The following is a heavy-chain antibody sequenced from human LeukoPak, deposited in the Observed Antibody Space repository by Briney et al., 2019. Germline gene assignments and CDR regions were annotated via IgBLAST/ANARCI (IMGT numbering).Heavy chain of an antibody. CDR3: ARLAAAGCSFDY. CDR1: GGSISSYY. CDR2: IYYSGST. V-gene: IGHV4-59*01. D-gene: IGHD6-13*01. J-gene: IGHJ4*02. Sequence: SETLSLTCTVSGGSISSYYWSWIRQPPGKGLEWIVYIYYSGSTNYNPSLKSRVTISVDTSKNQFSLKLSSVTAADTAVYYCARLAAAGCSFDYWGQGTLVTVSS.